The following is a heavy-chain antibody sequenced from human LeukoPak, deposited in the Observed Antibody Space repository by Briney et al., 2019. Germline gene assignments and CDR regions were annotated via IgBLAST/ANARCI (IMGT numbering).Heavy chain of an antibody. CDR1: GFTFKDYD. CDR2: IGTAGDT. CDR3: ARQMTPHGNFDY. Sequence: QPGGSLRLSCVVSGFTFKDYDIHWVRQATGKGLEWVSAIGTAGDTFYPGSVKGRFTISRENAKNSLYLQMNSLRAEDTAVYYCARQMTPHGNFDYWGQGTLVTVSS. V-gene: IGHV3-13*01. D-gene: IGHD1-26*01. J-gene: IGHJ4*02.